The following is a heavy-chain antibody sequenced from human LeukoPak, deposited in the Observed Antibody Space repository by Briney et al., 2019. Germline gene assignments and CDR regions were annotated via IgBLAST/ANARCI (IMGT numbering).Heavy chain of an antibody. D-gene: IGHD1-20*01. V-gene: IGHV1-2*06. CDR1: GYTFTGYY. J-gene: IGHJ4*02. Sequence: ASVKVSCKASGYTFTGYYMHWVRQAPGQGLEWMGRINPSSGVTSYAQNFQGRVTMTRDTSISTAYMELSSLKSDDTAVYYCARKANWTFIGLAYWGQGTLVTVSS. CDR2: INPSSGVT. CDR3: ARKANWTFIGLAY.